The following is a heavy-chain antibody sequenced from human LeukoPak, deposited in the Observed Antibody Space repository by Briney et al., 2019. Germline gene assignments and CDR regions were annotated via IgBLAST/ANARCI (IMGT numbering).Heavy chain of an antibody. J-gene: IGHJ4*02. CDR2: IYYSGST. Sequence: PSETLSLTCTVSGGSISSYYWSWIRQPPGKGLEWIGYIYYSGSTNSNPSLKSRVTVSLDTSKNQFSLKVRSVTAVDTAVYYCARGNDYGDSFDYWGQGTLVTVSS. V-gene: IGHV4-59*01. D-gene: IGHD4-17*01. CDR3: ARGNDYGDSFDY. CDR1: GGSISSYY.